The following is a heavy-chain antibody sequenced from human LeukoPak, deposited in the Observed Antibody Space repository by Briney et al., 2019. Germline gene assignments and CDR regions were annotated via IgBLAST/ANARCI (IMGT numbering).Heavy chain of an antibody. V-gene: IGHV4-39*01. Sequence: SETLSLTCTVSGGSVSTNNYYWAWIRQPPGKGLEWSANIYYSGSTYYNPSLKSRVTISVDTSKDQFSLKLSSVTAADTAVYYCARLLPYDSSGYYYWRGLEVSYFDYWGQGTLVTVSS. CDR3: ARLLPYDSSGYYYWRGLEVSYFDY. J-gene: IGHJ4*02. CDR1: GGSVSTNNYY. CDR2: IYYSGST. D-gene: IGHD3-22*01.